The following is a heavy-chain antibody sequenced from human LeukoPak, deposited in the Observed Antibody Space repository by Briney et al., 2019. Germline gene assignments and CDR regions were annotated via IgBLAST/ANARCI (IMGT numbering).Heavy chain of an antibody. CDR1: GFSFSGHW. Sequence: PGGSLRLSCIASGFSFSGHWMHWARQLPGKGLVWVSRISPTGSTTSYADSVKGRFTISRDNLKNTLYLQMNSLRAEDTAVYRCARGLDLGYFQRWGQGTLVTVSS. D-gene: IGHD7-27*01. V-gene: IGHV3-74*01. CDR2: ISPTGSTT. CDR3: ARGLDLGYFQR. J-gene: IGHJ1*01.